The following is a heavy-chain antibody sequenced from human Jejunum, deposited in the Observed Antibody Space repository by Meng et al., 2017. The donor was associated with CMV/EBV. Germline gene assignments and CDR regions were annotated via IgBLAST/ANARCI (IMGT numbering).Heavy chain of an antibody. CDR1: VGSISNTDYS. Sequence: QVPLQGSVHELVTPSETLSLTCTVAVGSISNTDYSWCWIRQPAGRGLEYIGRIYANGSTYYNPSLTSRVTILVDTSKTQISLKLTSVTAADTAVYYCAGPHHYFDYWGQGILVTVSS. J-gene: IGHJ4*02. CDR3: AGPHHYFDY. V-gene: IGHV4-61*02. CDR2: IYANGST.